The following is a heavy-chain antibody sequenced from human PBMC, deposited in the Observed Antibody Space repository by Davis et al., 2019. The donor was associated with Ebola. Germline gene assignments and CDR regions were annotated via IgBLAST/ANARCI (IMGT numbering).Heavy chain of an antibody. V-gene: IGHV4-59*08. CDR2: IYYSGST. CDR3: ARSDYSSEFDY. J-gene: IGHJ4*02. D-gene: IGHD4-11*01. Sequence: MPSETLSLTCTVSGGSISSYYWSWIRQPPGKGLGWIGYIYYSGSTNYNPSLKSRVTISVDTSKNQFSLKLSSVTAADTAVYYCARSDYSSEFDYWGQGTLVTVSS. CDR1: GGSISSYY.